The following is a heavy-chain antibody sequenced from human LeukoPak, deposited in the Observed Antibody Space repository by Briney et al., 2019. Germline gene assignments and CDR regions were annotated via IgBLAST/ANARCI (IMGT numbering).Heavy chain of an antibody. CDR2: ITGGHYAT. CDR1: GFSFASYG. V-gene: IGHV3-23*01. J-gene: IGHJ5*02. D-gene: IGHD4-17*01. Sequence: GGSLRLSCAASGFSFASYGMTWVRQAPGKGLEWVSSITGGHYATYNTDSVNGRFTISRDNAKNTLYLQSNSLRAEDRPIYYCAKDPNGAYIGAFDPWGRETLITVSS. CDR3: AKDPNGAYIGAFDP.